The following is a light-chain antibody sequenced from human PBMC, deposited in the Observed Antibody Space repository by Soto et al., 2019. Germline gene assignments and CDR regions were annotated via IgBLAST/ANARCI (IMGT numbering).Light chain of an antibody. CDR2: DVN. J-gene: IGLJ3*02. CDR3: CSYAGSYTWV. Sequence: QSALTQPRSVSGSPGQSVTISCTGTSSDVGGSNHVSWYRQHPGKAPKVMIYDVNKRPSGVPDRFSGSKSGNTASLTISGLQAEDEADYYCCSYAGSYTWVFGGGTKVTVL. CDR1: SSDVGGSNH. V-gene: IGLV2-11*01.